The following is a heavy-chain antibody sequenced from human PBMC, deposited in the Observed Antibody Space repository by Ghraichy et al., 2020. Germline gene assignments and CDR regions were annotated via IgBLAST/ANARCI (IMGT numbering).Heavy chain of an antibody. D-gene: IGHD6-13*01. Sequence: SETLSLTCTVSGGSISSGSYYWSWIRQPAGKGLEWIGRIYTSGSTNYNPSLKSRVTISVDTSKNQFSLKLSSVTAADTAVYYCASGAAAGFMYSTYFDYWGQGTLVTVSS. J-gene: IGHJ4*02. CDR1: GGSISSGSYY. CDR2: IYTSGST. V-gene: IGHV4-61*02. CDR3: ASGAAAGFMYSTYFDY.